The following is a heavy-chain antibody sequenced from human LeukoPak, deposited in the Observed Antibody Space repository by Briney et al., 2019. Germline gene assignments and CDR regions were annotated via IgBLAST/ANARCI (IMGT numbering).Heavy chain of an antibody. D-gene: IGHD5-12*01. CDR2: FYSGGSA. Sequence: SSETLSLTCTVSGGSISSYYWGWIRQPAGKGLEWIGRFYSGGSADYNPSLKSRVTMSVDTSKNQFSLKLSSVTAADTAVYYCARVYSGYDLPGSLANYYFDYWGQGTLVTVSS. CDR3: ARVYSGYDLPGSLANYYFDY. V-gene: IGHV4-4*07. J-gene: IGHJ4*02. CDR1: GGSISSYY.